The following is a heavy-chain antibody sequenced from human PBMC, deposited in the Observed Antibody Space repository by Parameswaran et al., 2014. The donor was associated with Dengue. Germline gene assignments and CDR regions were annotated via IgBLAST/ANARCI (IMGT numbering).Heavy chain of an antibody. CDR2: IYSGGST. CDR3: ASLDILTGYFDY. D-gene: IGHD3-9*01. Sequence: KGLEWVSVIYSGGSTYYADSVKGRFTISRDNSKNTLYLQMNSLRAEDTAVYYCASLDILTGYFDYWARNLVTVSS. V-gene: IGHV3-66*02. J-gene: IGHJ4*01.